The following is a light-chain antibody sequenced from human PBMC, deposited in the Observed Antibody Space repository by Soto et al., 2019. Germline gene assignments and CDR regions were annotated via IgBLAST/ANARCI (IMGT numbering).Light chain of an antibody. J-gene: IGLJ2*01. V-gene: IGLV1-51*01. CDR3: GTWDSSLSVV. CDR2: DNN. Sequence: QSVLTQPPSVSAAPGQTVTISCSGSSSNIGNNYVSWYQQLPGTAPKLLIYDNNKRPSGIPDRFSCSKSGTSATLGITGLQTGDEADYYCGTWDSSLSVVFGGGTKLTVL. CDR1: SSNIGNNY.